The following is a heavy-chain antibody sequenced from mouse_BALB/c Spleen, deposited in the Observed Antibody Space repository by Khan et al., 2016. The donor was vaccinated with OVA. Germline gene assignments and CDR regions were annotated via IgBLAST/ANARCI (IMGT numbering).Heavy chain of an antibody. CDR1: GYSITSDYA. CDR2: ISYSGRT. V-gene: IGHV3-2*02. Sequence: EVQLQESGPGLVNPSQSLSLTCTVTGYSITSDYAWNWIRQFPGNKLEWMGYISYSGRTSYNPSLKSRISITRDTSKHQVFLQLNSVTTEDTASYFWARSVTITTVVATDFDYWGQGTTLTVSS. CDR3: ARSVTITTVVATDFDY. J-gene: IGHJ2*01. D-gene: IGHD1-1*01.